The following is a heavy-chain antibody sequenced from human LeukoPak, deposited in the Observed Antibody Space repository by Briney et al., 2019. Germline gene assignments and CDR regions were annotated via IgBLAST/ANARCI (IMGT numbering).Heavy chain of an antibody. CDR1: GYTFTDYY. V-gene: IGHV1-2*02. CDR2: INPYSGGT. Sequence: GASVKVSCKASGYTFTDYYMHWVRQASGHGPEWMGWINPYSGGTNYAQNFQGRVTMTRDTSISTAYMELSRLRSDDTAVYYCARDVGTTEVWFDPWGQGTLVTVSS. J-gene: IGHJ5*02. D-gene: IGHD1-7*01. CDR3: ARDVGTTEVWFDP.